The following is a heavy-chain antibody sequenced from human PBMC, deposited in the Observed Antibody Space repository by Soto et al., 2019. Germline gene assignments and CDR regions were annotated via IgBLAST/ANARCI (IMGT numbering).Heavy chain of an antibody. CDR1: GFTFSNAW. V-gene: IGHV3-15*07. J-gene: IGHJ4*02. CDR2: IKSKTNGGTT. D-gene: IGHD3-10*01. CDR3: PTDVICFGEFQPASGQ. Sequence: EVQLVESGGGLVKPGGCLRLSCATSGFTFSNAWMNWVRQAPGKGLEWVGRIKSKTNGGTTDYAAPVKDRCTISRDVSKNTLYLQMNSLKIEDTAVYYCPTDVICFGEFQPASGQWGQGTLVTVSS.